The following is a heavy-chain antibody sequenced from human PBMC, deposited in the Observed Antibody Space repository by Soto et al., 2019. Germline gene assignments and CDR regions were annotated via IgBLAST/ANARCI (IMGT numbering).Heavy chain of an antibody. V-gene: IGHV3-23*01. J-gene: IGHJ4*02. D-gene: IGHD2-2*01. CDR1: GFTFSSYA. CDR3: AKRALELRYWSSTTCYPFDD. Sequence: EVQLLESGGGSVQPGGSLRLSCEASGFTFSSYAMSWVRQAPGKGLEWVSAISGSGGSTYFADSVKGRYTISRDNSKSTLHLQMKSLRSEYTAVYYCAKRALELRYWSSTTCYPFDDWGQGTLVKVSS. CDR2: ISGSGGST.